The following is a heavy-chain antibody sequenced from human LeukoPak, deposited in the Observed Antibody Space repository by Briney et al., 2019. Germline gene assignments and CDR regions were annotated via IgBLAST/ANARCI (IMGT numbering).Heavy chain of an antibody. CDR3: AHYGSGGLSPEYYYYYYGMDV. CDR1: GFTFSSYE. J-gene: IGHJ6*04. V-gene: IGHV3-48*03. D-gene: IGHD3-10*01. CDR2: ISSSGSTI. Sequence: GGSLRLSCAASGFTFSSYEMNWVRQAPGKGLEWVSYISSSGSTIYYADSVKGRFTISRDNAKNSLYLQMNSLRAEVTAVYYCAHYGSGGLSPEYYYYYYGMDVWGKGTTVTVSS.